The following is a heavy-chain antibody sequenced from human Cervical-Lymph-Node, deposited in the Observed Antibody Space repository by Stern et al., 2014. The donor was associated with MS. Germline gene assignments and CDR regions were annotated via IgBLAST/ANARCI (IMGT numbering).Heavy chain of an antibody. Sequence: QVQLQESGPGLVKPSGTLSLTCAVSGGSISDTNWWSWVRQTPGMGLEWIGEIYHSGNANFSPSLKSRVTMSVYKSKTQFSLELKSVTAADTAVYCARVYSGYDWFDYWGQGAPVTVSS. V-gene: IGHV4-4*02. J-gene: IGHJ4*02. D-gene: IGHD5-12*01. CDR2: IYHSGNA. CDR1: GGSISDTNW. CDR3: ARVYSGYDWFDY.